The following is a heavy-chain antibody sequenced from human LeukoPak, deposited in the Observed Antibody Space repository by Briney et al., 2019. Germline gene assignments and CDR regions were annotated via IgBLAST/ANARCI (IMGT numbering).Heavy chain of an antibody. CDR3: ARDRGYCSSTSCYGDY. Sequence: GGSLRLSCAASEFSVGSNYMTWVRQAPGKGLEWVSSISSSSSYIYYADSVKGRFTISRDNAKNSLYLQMNSLRAEDTAVYYCARDRGYCSSTSCYGDYWGQGTLVTVSS. CDR1: EFSVGSNY. D-gene: IGHD2-2*01. CDR2: ISSSSSYI. J-gene: IGHJ4*02. V-gene: IGHV3-21*01.